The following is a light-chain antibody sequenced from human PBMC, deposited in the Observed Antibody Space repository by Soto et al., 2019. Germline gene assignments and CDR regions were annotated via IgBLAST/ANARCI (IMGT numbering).Light chain of an antibody. CDR1: QTISSW. J-gene: IGKJ1*01. CDR2: KAS. V-gene: IGKV1-5*03. Sequence: DIQMTQSPSTLSGSVGDRVTITCRASQTISSWLAWYQQKPGKAPKLLIYKASTLKSGVPSRFSGSGSGTELTLNISSLQTDDFASYYCKHYNSYSEVFGQGTKVE. CDR3: KHYNSYSEV.